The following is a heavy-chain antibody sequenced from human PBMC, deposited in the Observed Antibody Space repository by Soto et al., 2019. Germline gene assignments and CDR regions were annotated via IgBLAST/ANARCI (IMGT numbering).Heavy chain of an antibody. V-gene: IGHV4-30-2*01. CDR2: IYHSGST. Sequence: SETLSLTCAVSGGSISSGGYSWSWIRQPPGKGLEWIGYIYHSGSTYYNPSLKSRVTISVDRSKNQFSLKLSSVTAADTAVYYCELAPTAGWFDPWGQGTLVTVSS. D-gene: IGHD4-17*01. CDR1: GGSISSGGYS. J-gene: IGHJ5*02. CDR3: ELAPTAGWFDP.